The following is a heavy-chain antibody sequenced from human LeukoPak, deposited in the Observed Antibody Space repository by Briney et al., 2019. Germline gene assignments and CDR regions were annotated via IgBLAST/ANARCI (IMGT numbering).Heavy chain of an antibody. CDR1: GGSISSSSYY. D-gene: IGHD1-26*01. CDR3: ARGGDSGSYEGLLYFDY. Sequence: SETLSLTCTVSGGSISSSSYYWGWIRQPPGKGLEWIESIYYSGSTYYNPSLKSRVTISVDTSKNQFSLKLSSVTAADTAVYYCARGGDSGSYEGLLYFDYWGQGTLVTVSS. V-gene: IGHV4-39*07. J-gene: IGHJ4*02. CDR2: IYYSGST.